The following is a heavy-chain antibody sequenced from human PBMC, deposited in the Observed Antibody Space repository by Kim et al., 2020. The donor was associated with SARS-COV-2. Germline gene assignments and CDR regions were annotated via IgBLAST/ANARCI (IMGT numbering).Heavy chain of an antibody. Sequence: GGSLRLSCAASGFTFSSYWMHWVRQAPGKGLVWVSNTNNDGSRTGYADSVKSRFTISRDNAKNTLYLQVNSLRAEDTAVYYCARAGVLGGFDIWGQGTMVTVSS. CDR1: GFTFSSYW. V-gene: IGHV3-74*01. J-gene: IGHJ3*02. CDR2: TNNDGSRT. D-gene: IGHD2-15*01. CDR3: ARAGVLGGFDI.